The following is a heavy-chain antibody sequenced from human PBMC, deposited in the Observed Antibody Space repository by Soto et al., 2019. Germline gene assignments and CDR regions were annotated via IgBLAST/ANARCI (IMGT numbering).Heavy chain of an antibody. CDR2: ISGSGGST. CDR3: AHPRGFGVFDAYDI. J-gene: IGHJ3*02. Sequence: PGGSLRLSCPASGFTLSTYAMSWVRQPPGKGLVWVSAISGSGGSTFYADSVKGRFTISRDNSMNALFLQMNSLTTEETAVYYCAHPRGFGVFDAYDIWGQGTMVTVSS. D-gene: IGHD3-10*01. V-gene: IGHV3-23*01. CDR1: GFTLSTYA.